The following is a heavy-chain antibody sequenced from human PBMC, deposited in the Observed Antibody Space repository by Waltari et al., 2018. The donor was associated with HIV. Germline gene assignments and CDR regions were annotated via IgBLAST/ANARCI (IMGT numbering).Heavy chain of an antibody. CDR3: ARESGYSSSWMYRWFDP. Sequence: QVQLVQSGAEVKKPGASVKVSCKASGYTFNGHYMNWLRPAPGQGLEWMGRINPNSGATKYAQNFQGRVTMTSDTSISTAYMELNRLTSDDTAVYYCARESGYSSSWMYRWFDPWGQGTLVTVSS. V-gene: IGHV1-2*06. CDR1: GYTFNGHY. CDR2: INPNSGAT. J-gene: IGHJ5*02. D-gene: IGHD6-13*01.